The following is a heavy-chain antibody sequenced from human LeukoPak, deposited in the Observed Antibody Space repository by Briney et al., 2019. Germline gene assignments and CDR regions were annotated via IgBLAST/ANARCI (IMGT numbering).Heavy chain of an antibody. Sequence: PGGSLRLSCAASGFTFSGYAMSWVRQAPGKWLEWVSAISGSGGSTYYADSVKGRFTISRDNSKNTLYLQMNSLRAEDTAVYYCAKGRREALLWFGDWTAGDYWGQGTLVTVSS. D-gene: IGHD3-10*01. CDR2: ISGSGGST. CDR3: AKGRREALLWFGDWTAGDY. CDR1: GFTFSGYA. J-gene: IGHJ4*02. V-gene: IGHV3-23*01.